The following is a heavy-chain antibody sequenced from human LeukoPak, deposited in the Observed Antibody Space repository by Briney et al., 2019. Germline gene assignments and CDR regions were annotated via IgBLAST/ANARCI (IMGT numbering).Heavy chain of an antibody. J-gene: IGHJ5*01. CDR2: IGVDETFK. CDR1: GFIFSESA. Sequence: GGSLRLSCAASGFIFSESAMHWVRQAPGKGLDWLAYIGVDETFKEYADSVKGRFTISRDNSENTLYLQMNSLRSDDTAVYYCAEDFWNFRDSWGQGTLVTVSP. D-gene: IGHD3-3*01. V-gene: IGHV3-30*02. CDR3: AEDFWNFRDS.